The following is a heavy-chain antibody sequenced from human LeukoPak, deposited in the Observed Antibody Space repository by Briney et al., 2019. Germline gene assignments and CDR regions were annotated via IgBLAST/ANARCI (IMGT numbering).Heavy chain of an antibody. V-gene: IGHV4-39*01. Sequence: SETLSLTCTVSGGSISSSSYYWGWIRQPPGKGLEWIGSIYYSGSTYYNPSLKSRVTISVDTSKNQFSLKLGSVTAADTAVYYCARHVYDFWSGYSTSGAFDIWGQGTMVTVSS. J-gene: IGHJ3*02. CDR2: IYYSGST. CDR1: GGSISSSSYY. CDR3: ARHVYDFWSGYSTSGAFDI. D-gene: IGHD3-3*01.